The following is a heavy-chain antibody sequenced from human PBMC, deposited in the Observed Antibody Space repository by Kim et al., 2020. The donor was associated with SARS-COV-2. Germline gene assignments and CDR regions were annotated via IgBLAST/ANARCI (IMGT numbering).Heavy chain of an antibody. CDR3: ARMYSSSWSFFDAFDI. Sequence: SLKGRFTISIDNSKNTLDLQMNSLRAEDTAVYYCARMYSSSWSFFDAFDIWGQGTMVTVSS. D-gene: IGHD6-13*01. V-gene: IGHV3-23*01. J-gene: IGHJ3*02.